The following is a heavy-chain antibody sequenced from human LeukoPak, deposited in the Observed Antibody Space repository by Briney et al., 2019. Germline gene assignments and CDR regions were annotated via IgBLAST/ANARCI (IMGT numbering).Heavy chain of an antibody. CDR2: IYYSGST. J-gene: IGHJ5*02. CDR1: GGSISSYY. V-gene: IGHV4-59*01. D-gene: IGHD2-2*01. CDR3: ARDARPPSIGWFDP. Sequence: PSETLSLTCTVSGGSISSYYWSWIRQPPGKGLEWIGYIYYSGSTNYNPSLKSRVTISVDTSKNQFSLRLSSVTAADTAVYYCARDARPPSIGWFDPWGQGTLVTVSS.